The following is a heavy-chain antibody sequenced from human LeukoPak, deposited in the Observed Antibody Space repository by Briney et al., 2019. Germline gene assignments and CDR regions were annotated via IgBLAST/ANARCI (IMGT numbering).Heavy chain of an antibody. J-gene: IGHJ4*02. D-gene: IGHD4-11*01. V-gene: IGHV3-74*01. CDR3: ARGWYYSQYYFDY. Sequence: GGSLRLSCAASGFSFSSYTMNWVRQAPGKGLVWVSRINSDGSSTSYADSVKGRFTISRDNAKNTLYLQMNGLRAEDTAVYYCARGWYYSQYYFDYWGQGTLVTVSS. CDR2: INSDGSST. CDR1: GFSFSSYT.